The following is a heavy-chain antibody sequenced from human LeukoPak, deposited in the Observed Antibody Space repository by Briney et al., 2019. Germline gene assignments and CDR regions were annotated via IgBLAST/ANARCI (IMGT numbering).Heavy chain of an antibody. Sequence: GGSLRLSCVGSGFTFSDYWMSWVRQAPGKGLEWVANIKQDGSEKDYVDALKGRFTISRDNAKNSLYLQMNSLRAEDTAVYYCARWLEMMRNFDWWGQGTLVTVSS. CDR3: ARWLEMMRNFDW. CDR1: GFTFSDYW. J-gene: IGHJ4*02. D-gene: IGHD5-12*01. V-gene: IGHV3-7*01. CDR2: IKQDGSEK.